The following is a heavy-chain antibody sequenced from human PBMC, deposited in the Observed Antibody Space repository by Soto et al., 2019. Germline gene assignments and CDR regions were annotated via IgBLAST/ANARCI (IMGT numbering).Heavy chain of an antibody. Sequence: GGSLRLSCATSGFTFSSNAMTWVRQAPGKGLEWVSFISANSGTTYFADSVKGRFTISRDNSKNTLYLQMNSLRAEDTAVYYCAKASSISWGVFDFWGQGTLVTVSS. J-gene: IGHJ4*02. CDR3: AKASSISWGVFDF. D-gene: IGHD6-13*01. CDR2: ISANSGTT. CDR1: GFTFSSNA. V-gene: IGHV3-23*01.